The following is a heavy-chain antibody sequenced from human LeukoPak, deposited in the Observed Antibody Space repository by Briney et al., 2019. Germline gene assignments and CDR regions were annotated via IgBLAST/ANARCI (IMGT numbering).Heavy chain of an antibody. D-gene: IGHD3-10*01. CDR2: INAVGSGT. J-gene: IGHJ4*02. V-gene: IGHV3-74*01. CDR1: GFTFNRHW. Sequence: GGSLRLSCTVSGFTFNRHWMHWVRQAPGKGLEWVSHINAVGSGTAYADFVKGRFTISRDNAKNKVYLQMNSLRADDTALYYCIRGGDTHYGLDYWGQGALVTVSS. CDR3: IRGGDTHYGLDY.